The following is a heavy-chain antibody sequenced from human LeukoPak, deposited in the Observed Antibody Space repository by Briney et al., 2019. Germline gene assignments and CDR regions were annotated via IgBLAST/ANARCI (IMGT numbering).Heavy chain of an antibody. J-gene: IGHJ5*02. Sequence: SQTLSLTCTVSGGSISSGSYYWSWIRQPAGKGLEWIGRIYTSRSTNYNPSLKSRVTISIDTSKNQFSLRLSSVTAADTAVYYCARKHTSGWVNWFDPWGQGTLVTVSS. CDR3: ARKHTSGWVNWFDP. V-gene: IGHV4-61*02. CDR2: IYTSRST. CDR1: GGSISSGSYY. D-gene: IGHD6-19*01.